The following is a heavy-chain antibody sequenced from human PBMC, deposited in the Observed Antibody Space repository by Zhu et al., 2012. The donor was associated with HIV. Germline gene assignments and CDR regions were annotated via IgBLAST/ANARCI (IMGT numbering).Heavy chain of an antibody. V-gene: IGHV4-59*11. J-gene: IGHJ6*02. CDR3: ARSRQRWLQYYHYGMDV. CDR1: SGSIRSHY. CDR2: IHHSGSS. D-gene: IGHD5-24*01. Sequence: QVQLQESGPGLVKPSETLSLTCNVSSGSIRSHYWSWIRQPPGKGLEWIGDIHHSGSSNYNPSLKSRGTMSIDPSKNQFSPKLKSVTAADTAVYYCARSRQRWLQYYHYGMDVWGQGATVTVSS.